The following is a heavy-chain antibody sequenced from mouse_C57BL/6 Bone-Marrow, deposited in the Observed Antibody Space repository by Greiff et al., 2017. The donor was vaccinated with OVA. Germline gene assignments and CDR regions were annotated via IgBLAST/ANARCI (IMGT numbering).Heavy chain of an antibody. CDR3: AAYDGYYYFDY. CDR1: GYTFTSYG. Sequence: QVQLQQSGAELARPGASVKLSCKASGYTFTSYGISWVKQRTGQGLEWIGEIYPRSGNTYYNEKFKGKATLTADKSSSTAYMQLNSLTSEDSAVYYCAAYDGYYYFDYWGQGTTLTVSS. J-gene: IGHJ2*01. D-gene: IGHD2-3*01. V-gene: IGHV1-81*01. CDR2: IYPRSGNT.